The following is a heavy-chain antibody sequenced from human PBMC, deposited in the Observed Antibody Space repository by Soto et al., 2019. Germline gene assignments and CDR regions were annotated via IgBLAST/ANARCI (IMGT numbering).Heavy chain of an antibody. CDR2: IYPGGGSEN. CDR3: ARHEQYFYSYYGMDV. J-gene: IGHJ6*02. V-gene: IGHV5-51*01. CDR1: GYSFTTYW. Sequence: LGESLKISCKTSGYSFTTYWIAWVRQMPGKGLEWVGIIYPGGGSENRYNPSFQGRVTISADRSTATAYLEWHSLRASDTATYYCARHEQYFYSYYGMDVWGQGTTVTVSS.